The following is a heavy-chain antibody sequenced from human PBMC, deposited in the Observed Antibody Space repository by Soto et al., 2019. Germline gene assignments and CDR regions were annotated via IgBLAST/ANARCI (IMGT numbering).Heavy chain of an antibody. CDR2: IWYDGSNK. V-gene: IGHV3-33*06. CDR3: ANGRDYYDSSGVDAFDI. CDR1: GFTFSSYG. D-gene: IGHD3-22*01. Sequence: QVQLVESGGGVVQPGRSLRLSCAASGFTFSSYGMHWVRQAPGKGLEWVEVIWYDGSNKYYADSVKGRFTISRDNSKHTLYLQMNRLQAEDTAVYYCANGRDYYDSSGVDAFDIWGRGTMVNVSS. J-gene: IGHJ3*02.